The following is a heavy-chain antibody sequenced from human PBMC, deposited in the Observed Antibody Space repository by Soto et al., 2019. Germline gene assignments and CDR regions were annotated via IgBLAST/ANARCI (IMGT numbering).Heavy chain of an antibody. CDR3: ARDAAVAGETDRFDY. Sequence: SETLSLPCTLSSGSIKTDVWCSWLRRPPGKGLEWSGELYQNGHTNYNPSLKSPVTMSVDKSKNQFSLMLPSVTAGETAMYHCARDAAVAGETDRFDYWRQGILVRVSS. J-gene: IGHJ4*02. CDR1: SGSIKTDVW. V-gene: IGHV4-4*02. D-gene: IGHD6-19*01. CDR2: LYQNGHT.